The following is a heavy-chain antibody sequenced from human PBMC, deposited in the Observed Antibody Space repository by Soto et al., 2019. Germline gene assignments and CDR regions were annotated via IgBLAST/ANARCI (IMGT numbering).Heavy chain of an antibody. CDR2: TYYRSKWYN. V-gene: IGHV6-1*01. CDR3: ARQYYDFWSGYYNWFDP. D-gene: IGHD3-3*01. CDR1: GDSVSSNSAA. J-gene: IGHJ5*02. Sequence: SQTLSLTCAISGDSVSSNSAAWNWIRQSPSRGLEWLGRTYYRSKWYNDYAVSVKSRITINPDTSKNQFSLQLNSVTPEDTAVYYCARQYYDFWSGYYNWFDPWGQGTLVTV.